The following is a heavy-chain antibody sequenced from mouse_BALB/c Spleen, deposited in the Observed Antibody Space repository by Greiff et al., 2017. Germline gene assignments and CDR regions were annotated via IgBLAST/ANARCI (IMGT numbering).Heavy chain of an antibody. CDR1: GYTFTSYW. CDR2: INPSTGYT. CDR3: NAGHYYGSSSAWFAY. J-gene: IGHJ3*01. D-gene: IGHD1-1*01. Sequence: QVQLKESGAELAKPGASVKMSCKASGYTFTSYWMHWVKQRPGQGLEWIGYINPSTGYTEYNQKFKDKATLTADKSSSTAYMQLSSLTSEDTAVYYWNAGHYYGSSSAWFAYWGQGTLVTVSA. V-gene: IGHV1-7*01.